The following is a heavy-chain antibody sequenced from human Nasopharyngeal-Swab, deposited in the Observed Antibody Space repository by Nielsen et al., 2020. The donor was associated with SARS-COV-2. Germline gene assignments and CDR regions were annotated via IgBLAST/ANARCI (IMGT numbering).Heavy chain of an antibody. J-gene: IGHJ4*02. D-gene: IGHD7-27*01. CDR3: ARDALTGGVDY. V-gene: IGHV3-23*01. CDR2: ISGSGDTT. CDR1: GFTFSSYA. Sequence: GESLKISCAASGFTFSSYAMSWVRQASGKGLEWVSIISGSGDTTYYADSVKDRFTISRDNSKNTLYMQTNSLRVEDTAVYYCARDALTGGVDYWGQGTLVTVSS.